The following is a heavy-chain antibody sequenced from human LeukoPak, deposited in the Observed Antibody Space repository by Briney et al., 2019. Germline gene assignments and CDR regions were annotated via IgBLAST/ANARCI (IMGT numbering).Heavy chain of an antibody. CDR1: SDSISSSY. Sequence: SETLSLTCTVSSDSISSSYWSWIRQPPGKGLEWIGYIHYTGSTNYNPSLKSRVTISIDTSKNQFSLRLNSMTAADTAVYYCAKDGDFDWFVTRKLFDYWGQGTLVTVSS. CDR2: IHYTGST. J-gene: IGHJ4*02. D-gene: IGHD3-9*01. CDR3: AKDGDFDWFVTRKLFDY. V-gene: IGHV4-59*12.